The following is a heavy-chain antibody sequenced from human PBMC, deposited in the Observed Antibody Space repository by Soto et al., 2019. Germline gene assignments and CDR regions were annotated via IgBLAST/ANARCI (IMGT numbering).Heavy chain of an antibody. J-gene: IGHJ5*02. D-gene: IGHD6-19*01. Sequence: EVQLVESGGGLVQPGGSLNLSCAASGFTFSGSAMHWVRQASGKGLEWVGRIRSKANSYATAYAASVKGRFTISRDDSKNTAYLQMNSLKTEDTAVYYCTSSGWYGAPWGQGTLVTVSS. CDR2: IRSKANSYAT. CDR3: TSSGWYGAP. CDR1: GFTFSGSA. V-gene: IGHV3-73*02.